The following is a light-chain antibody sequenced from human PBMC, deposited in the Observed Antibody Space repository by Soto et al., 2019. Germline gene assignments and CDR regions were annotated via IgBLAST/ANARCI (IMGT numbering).Light chain of an antibody. Sequence: QPVLTQPPSVSGAPGQRVTISCTGSSSNIGAGYDVHWYQQLPGTAPKLLIYGNNNRPSGVPDRFSGSKSDTSASLAITGLQAEDEADYYCQSYDSSLSAYVFGPGTKLTVL. CDR2: GNN. CDR1: SSNIGAGYD. V-gene: IGLV1-40*01. J-gene: IGLJ1*01. CDR3: QSYDSSLSAYV.